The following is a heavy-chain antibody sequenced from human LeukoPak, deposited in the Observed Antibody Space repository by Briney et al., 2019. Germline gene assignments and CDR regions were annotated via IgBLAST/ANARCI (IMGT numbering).Heavy chain of an antibody. CDR1: GFTFSNYW. D-gene: IGHD4-17*01. CDR2: IKQDGGEK. CDR3: ARAGGSTVSHSDY. Sequence: GGSLRLSCVASGFTFSNYWMQWVRQAPGKGLEWVANIKQDGGEKYYVDSVKGRFTISRDNAKDSLYLQMNSLRAEDTAVYYCARAGGSTVSHSDYWGQGTLVTVSS. J-gene: IGHJ4*02. V-gene: IGHV3-7*01.